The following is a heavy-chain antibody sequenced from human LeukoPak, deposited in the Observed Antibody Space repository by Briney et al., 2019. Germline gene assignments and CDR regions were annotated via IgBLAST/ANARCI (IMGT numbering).Heavy chain of an antibody. D-gene: IGHD6-13*01. CDR2: ISGSGGST. J-gene: IGHJ5*02. CDR3: AREEYSSSGTDWFDP. V-gene: IGHV3-23*01. CDR1: GFTFSSYA. Sequence: SGGSLRLSCAASGFTFSSYAMSWVRQAPGKGLEWVSAISGSGGSTYYADSVKGRFTISRDNSKNTLDLQMNSLRAEDTAVYYCAREEYSSSGTDWFDPWGQGTLVTVSS.